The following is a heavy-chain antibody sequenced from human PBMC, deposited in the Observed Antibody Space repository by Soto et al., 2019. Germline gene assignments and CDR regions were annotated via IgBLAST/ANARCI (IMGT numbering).Heavy chain of an antibody. CDR3: ANRVTSMVTRYYYGMDV. CDR2: ISGSGGNT. V-gene: IGHV3-23*01. CDR1: GFTFSSYA. J-gene: IGHJ6*02. D-gene: IGHD5-18*01. Sequence: EVQLLESGGGLVQPGGSLRLSCAASGFTFSSYAMSWVRQAPGKGLEWVSAISGSGGNTYYADSVKGRFTISRDNSKNTLYLQMNSLRAEDTAVYYCANRVTSMVTRYYYGMDVWGQGTTVTVSS.